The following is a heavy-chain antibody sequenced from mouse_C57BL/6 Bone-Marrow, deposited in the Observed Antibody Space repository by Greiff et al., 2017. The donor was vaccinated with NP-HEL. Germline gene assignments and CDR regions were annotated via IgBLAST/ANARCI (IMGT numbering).Heavy chain of an antibody. CDR1: GFTFSSYA. Sequence: EVKLVESGGGLVKPGGSLKLSCAASGFTFSSYAMSWVRQTPEKRLEWVATISDGGSYTYYPDNVKGRFTISRDNAKNNLYLQMSHLKYENTAMYYCARGGGSTMVTTGAMDYWGQGTSVTVSS. V-gene: IGHV5-4*03. CDR2: ISDGGSYT. D-gene: IGHD2-2*01. CDR3: ARGGGSTMVTTGAMDY. J-gene: IGHJ4*01.